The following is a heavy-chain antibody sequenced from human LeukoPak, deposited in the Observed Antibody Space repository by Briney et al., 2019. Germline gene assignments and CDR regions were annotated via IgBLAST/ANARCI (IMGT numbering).Heavy chain of an antibody. CDR3: ARDSADSNYYFDY. CDR1: GGSISSYY. V-gene: IGHV4-59*01. J-gene: IGHJ4*02. CDR2: IYYSGST. D-gene: IGHD4-11*01. Sequence: KPSETLSLTCTVSGGSISSYYWSWLRQPPGKGLEWIGYIYYSGSTNYNPSLKSRVTISVDTSRNQFSLRLSSVTAADTAVYYCARDSADSNYYFDYWGQGTLVTVSS.